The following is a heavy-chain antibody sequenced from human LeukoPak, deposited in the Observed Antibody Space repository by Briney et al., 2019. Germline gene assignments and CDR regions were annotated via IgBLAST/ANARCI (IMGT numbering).Heavy chain of an antibody. CDR3: ARLASGSYGPLTPFHY. V-gene: IGHV4-39*07. J-gene: IGHJ4*02. D-gene: IGHD1-26*01. Sequence: SETLSLTCTVSGGSISSSSYYWGWIRQPPGKGLEWIGCIDYSGSTNYNPSLKSRVTISVDTSNNQFSLRLSSVTAADTAVYYSARLASGSYGPLTPFHYWGRGTLVSVSS. CDR1: GGSISSSSYY. CDR2: IDYSGST.